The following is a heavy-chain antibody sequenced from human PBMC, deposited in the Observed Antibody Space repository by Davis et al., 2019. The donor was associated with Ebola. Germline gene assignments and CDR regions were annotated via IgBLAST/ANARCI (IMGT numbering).Heavy chain of an antibody. CDR1: GGSFSGYY. CDR3: ARGRTAGYYYYGMDV. D-gene: IGHD6-13*01. Sequence: SETLSLTFPVYGGSFSGYYWSWIRQPPGKGLEWIGEINHSGSTNYNPSLKSRVTTSVDTSKNQFSLKLSSVTAAETAVYYCARGRTAGYYYYGMDVWGQGTTVTVSS. J-gene: IGHJ6*02. V-gene: IGHV4-34*01. CDR2: INHSGST.